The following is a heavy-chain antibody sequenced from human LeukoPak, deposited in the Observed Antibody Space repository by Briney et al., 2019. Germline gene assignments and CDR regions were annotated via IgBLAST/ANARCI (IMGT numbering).Heavy chain of an antibody. V-gene: IGHV1-2*06. J-gene: IGHJ4*02. CDR3: ARVGYYESSGYYEY. Sequence: ASVKVSCKASGYTLTDYYMHWVRQAPGQGLEWMGRINPNSGGTNYAQKYQGRVTMTRDTSISTVYMELSRLRSDDTAVYYCARVGYYESSGYYEYWGQGTLVTVSS. CDR2: INPNSGGT. CDR1: GYTLTDYY. D-gene: IGHD3-22*01.